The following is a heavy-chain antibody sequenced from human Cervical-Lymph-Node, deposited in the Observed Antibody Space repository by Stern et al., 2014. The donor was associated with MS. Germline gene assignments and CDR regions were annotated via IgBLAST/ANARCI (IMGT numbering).Heavy chain of an antibody. CDR3: AKDEWKWDAFDI. J-gene: IGHJ3*02. Sequence: EVQLVESGGGLVQPGGSLRLSCAASGFTFSSYAMTWVRQAPGKGLEWVSAISGSGDNTYYADSVKGRFALSRDNSKYTLHLQMNSLRAEDTAVYYCAKDEWKWDAFDIWGQGTMVTVSS. D-gene: IGHD3-3*01. V-gene: IGHV3-23*04. CDR2: ISGSGDNT. CDR1: GFTFSSYA.